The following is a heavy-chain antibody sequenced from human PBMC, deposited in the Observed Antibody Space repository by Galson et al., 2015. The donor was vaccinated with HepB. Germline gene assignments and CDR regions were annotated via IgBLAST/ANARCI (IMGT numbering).Heavy chain of an antibody. D-gene: IGHD3-10*01. CDR1: GFTFSSYP. Sequence: SLRLSCAASGFTFSSYPLHWVRQPPGKGLEWVAVISYAGSNKYYADSVKGRFTISRDNSKNTLYLQMNSLRPEDTAVYYCARVGGWFGEFIPPSCYYGMDVWGQGTTVTVSS. V-gene: IGHV3-30*04. J-gene: IGHJ6*02. CDR3: ARVGGWFGEFIPPSCYYGMDV. CDR2: ISYAGSNK.